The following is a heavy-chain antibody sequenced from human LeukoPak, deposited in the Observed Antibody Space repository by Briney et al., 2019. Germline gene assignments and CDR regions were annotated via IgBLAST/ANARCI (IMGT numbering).Heavy chain of an antibody. CDR1: GYTFTSHG. Sequence: ASVKVSCMASGYTFTSHGISWVRQAPGQGLERLGWISAYNGNTNYAQKFQGRVTITADESTSTAYMELSSLRSEDTAVYYCARGQWGYSYASDYYYYYMDVWGKGTTVTVSS. CDR2: ISAYNGNT. J-gene: IGHJ6*03. D-gene: IGHD5-18*01. V-gene: IGHV1-18*01. CDR3: ARGQWGYSYASDYYYYYMDV.